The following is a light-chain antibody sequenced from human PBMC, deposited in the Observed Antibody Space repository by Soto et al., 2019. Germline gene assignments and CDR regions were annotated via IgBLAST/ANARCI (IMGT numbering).Light chain of an antibody. CDR3: QQYGSSPIT. CDR2: AAS. Sequence: EIVLTQSPGTLSLSPGERATLSCRASQSVSSSYLAWDQQTPGQAPRLLIYAASSRATRIPDRFSGSGSGTDFSLTISSLEPEDFAVYYCQQYGSSPITFGQGTRLEIK. J-gene: IGKJ5*01. CDR1: QSVSSSY. V-gene: IGKV3-20*01.